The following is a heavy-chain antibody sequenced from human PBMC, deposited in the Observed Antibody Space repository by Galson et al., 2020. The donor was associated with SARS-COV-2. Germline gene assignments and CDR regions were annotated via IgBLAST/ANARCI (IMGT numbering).Heavy chain of an antibody. D-gene: IGHD2-2*02. CDR1: GFTFSTYW. CDR2: IKQDGSEK. CDR3: AIGAYTYAY. J-gene: IGHJ4*02. V-gene: IGHV3-7*01. Sequence: GGSLRLSCVAPGFTFSTYWMTWVRQAPGKGLEWVANIKQDGSEKFYVDSVKGRFTISRDNAKNSLFLQMNSLRAEDTAVYYCAIGAYTYAYWGQGTLVTVSS.